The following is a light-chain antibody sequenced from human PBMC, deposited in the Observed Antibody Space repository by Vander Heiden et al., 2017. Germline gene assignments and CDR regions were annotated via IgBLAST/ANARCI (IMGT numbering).Light chain of an antibody. CDR1: QSISSS. V-gene: IGKV1-39*01. CDR3: QQSYSTPDT. Sequence: DIQMTQSPSSLSASVGDRVTITCRASQSISSSLNWYQQKPGKAPKLLIYSASSLKSGVPSRFSGSGSGTDFTLTISSLQPEDFATYYCQQSYSTPDTFGQGTKVEI. J-gene: IGKJ2*01. CDR2: SAS.